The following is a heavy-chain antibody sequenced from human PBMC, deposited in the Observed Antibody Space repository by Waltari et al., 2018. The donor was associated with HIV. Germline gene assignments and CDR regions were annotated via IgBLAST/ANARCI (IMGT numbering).Heavy chain of an antibody. D-gene: IGHD3-3*02. CDR3: ARASHYIEFSTFDGDYYFDF. V-gene: IGHV3-74*01. J-gene: IGHJ4*02. Sequence: VQLVESGGGSITTGGSLRLSCAASGFSVRNHWMNWVRQGPGKGLGWVARINSDGSSRNYADAVKGRFVISRDNARNTVYLQLNNLKVEDTAVYFCARASHYIEFSTFDGDYYFDFWGRGTRVAVSS. CDR2: INSDGSSR. CDR1: GFSVRNHW.